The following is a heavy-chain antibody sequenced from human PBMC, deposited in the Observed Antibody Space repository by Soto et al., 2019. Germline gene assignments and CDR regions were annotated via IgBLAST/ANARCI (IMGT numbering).Heavy chain of an antibody. V-gene: IGHV1-3*01. Sequence: QVQLVQSGAEVKKPGASVKVSCKASGYTFTSYAMHWVRQAPGQRLEWIGWINAGNGNTKYSQKFQGRVTITRDTSASTAYMEVSSLRSEGTAVYYCARDAPIASTVSTMMDVRGQGTTVTVTS. J-gene: IGHJ6*02. CDR3: ARDAPIASTVSTMMDV. CDR1: GYTFTSYA. CDR2: INAGNGNT. D-gene: IGHD4-17*01.